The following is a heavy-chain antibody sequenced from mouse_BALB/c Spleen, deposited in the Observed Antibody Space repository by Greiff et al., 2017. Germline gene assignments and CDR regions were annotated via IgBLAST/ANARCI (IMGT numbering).Heavy chain of an antibody. CDR2: ISSGGST. J-gene: IGHJ2*01. D-gene: IGHD3-3*01. V-gene: IGHV5-6-5*01. Sequence: DVMLVESGGGLVKPGGSLKLSCAASGFTFSSYAMSWVRQTPEKRLEWVASISSGGSTYYPDSVKGRFTISRDNARNILYLQMSSLRSEDTAMYYCARRAGYFDYWGQGTTLTVSS. CDR1: GFTFSSYA. CDR3: ARRAGYFDY.